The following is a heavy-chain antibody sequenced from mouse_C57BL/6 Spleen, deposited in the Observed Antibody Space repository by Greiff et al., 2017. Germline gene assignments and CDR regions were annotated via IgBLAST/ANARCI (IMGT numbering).Heavy chain of an antibody. CDR3: ARSGGYDDYAMDY. CDR2: IYPGDGDT. J-gene: IGHJ4*01. V-gene: IGHV1-82*01. D-gene: IGHD2-2*01. Sequence: VQLQQSGPALVKPGASVKISCKASGYAFSSSWMNWVKQRPGKGLEWIGRIYPGDGDTNYNGKFKGKATLTADKSSSTAYMQLSSLTSEDSAVYFCARSGGYDDYAMDYWGQGTSVTVSS. CDR1: GYAFSSSW.